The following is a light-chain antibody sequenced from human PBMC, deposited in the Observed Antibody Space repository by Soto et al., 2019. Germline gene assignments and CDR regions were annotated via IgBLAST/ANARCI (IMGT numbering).Light chain of an antibody. J-gene: IGKJ4*01. Sequence: PGERVNLSCRASQSVSSYLAWYQQKPGQAPRLLIYDASSRATGVPARFSGSGSGTDFTLTISSLEPEDFAVYYCQQRSNWPQLTVGGGTKVEIK. CDR1: QSVSSY. CDR3: QQRSNWPQLT. V-gene: IGKV3-11*01. CDR2: DAS.